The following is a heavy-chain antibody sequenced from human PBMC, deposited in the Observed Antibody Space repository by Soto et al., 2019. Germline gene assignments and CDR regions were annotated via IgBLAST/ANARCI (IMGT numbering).Heavy chain of an antibody. CDR2: IKPDGGDK. J-gene: IGHJ4*02. V-gene: IGHV3-7*01. Sequence: GGSLRLSCAASEFTFSTYWMTWFRQTPGKGLELVANIKPDGGDKYYVDSVKGRFTISRDNAKNSLYLQMNGLRVEDTAIYYCARAREGSTSPADFWGQGTLVTVSS. D-gene: IGHD2-2*01. CDR1: EFTFSTYW. CDR3: ARAREGSTSPADF.